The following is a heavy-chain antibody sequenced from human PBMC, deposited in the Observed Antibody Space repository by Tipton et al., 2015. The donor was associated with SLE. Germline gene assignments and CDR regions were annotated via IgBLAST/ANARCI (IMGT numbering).Heavy chain of an antibody. CDR3: ARDYDFWSGLDY. V-gene: IGHV4-4*07. D-gene: IGHD3-3*01. CDR2: IYTSGST. Sequence: TLSLTCTVPGGSISSYYWSWIRQPAGKGLEWIGRIYTSGSTNYNPSLKSRVTMSVDTSKNQFSLQLSSVTAADTAVYYCARDYDFWSGLDYWGQGTLVTVSS. J-gene: IGHJ4*02. CDR1: GGSISSYY.